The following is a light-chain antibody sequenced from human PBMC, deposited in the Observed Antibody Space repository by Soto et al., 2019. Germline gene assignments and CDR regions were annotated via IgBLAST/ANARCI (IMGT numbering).Light chain of an antibody. J-gene: IGKJ2*01. CDR2: LGS. CDR3: MQTLQIPST. V-gene: IGKV2-28*01. Sequence: DIVMTQSPLSLAVTPGEPASISCRSSQSVLHTSGSSFVDWYLQKPGQSPQLLIYLGSNRASGVPDKFRGSGSGIDFTLEISSVEAEDVGIYYCMQTLQIPSTFGQGTRLEL. CDR1: QSVLHTSGSSF.